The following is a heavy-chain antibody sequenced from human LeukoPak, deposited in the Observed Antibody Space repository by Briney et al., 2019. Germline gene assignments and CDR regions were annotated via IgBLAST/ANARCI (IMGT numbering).Heavy chain of an antibody. Sequence: PGGSLRLSCAASGFTFSSYEMNWVRQAPGKGLEWVSYISSSGSTIYYADSVKGRFTISRDNAKNSLYLQMNSLRAEDTAVYYCARALEYGRRTYYYYYYMDVWGKGTTVTISS. CDR2: ISSSGSTI. D-gene: IGHD3-10*01. J-gene: IGHJ6*03. CDR3: ARALEYGRRTYYYYYYMDV. CDR1: GFTFSSYE. V-gene: IGHV3-48*03.